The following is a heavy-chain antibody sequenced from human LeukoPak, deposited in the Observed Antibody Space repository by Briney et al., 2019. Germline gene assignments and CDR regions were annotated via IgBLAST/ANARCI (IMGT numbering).Heavy chain of an antibody. CDR3: TRRYNYDSSGYYYVRDALDI. CDR1: GFTFGDYV. CDR2: IRSKAYGGTT. V-gene: IGHV3-49*04. Sequence: PGGSLRLSCTASGFTFGDYVMSWVRQAPGKGLEWVGFIRSKAYGGTTKNAASVKGRFTISRDDSRSIAYLQMNSLKTEDTAVYYCTRRYNYDSSGYYYVRDALDIWGQRTMVTVSS. D-gene: IGHD3-22*01. J-gene: IGHJ3*02.